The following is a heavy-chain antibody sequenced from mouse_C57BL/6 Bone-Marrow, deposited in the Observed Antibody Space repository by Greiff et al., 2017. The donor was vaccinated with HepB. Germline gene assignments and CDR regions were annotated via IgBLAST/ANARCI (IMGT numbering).Heavy chain of an antibody. V-gene: IGHV5-17*01. D-gene: IGHD2-2*01. CDR1: GFTFSDYG. Sequence: EVKLMESGGGLVKPGGSLKLSCAASGFTFSDYGMHWVRQAPEKGLEWVAYISSGSSTIYYADTVKGRFTISRDNAKNTLFLQMTSLRSEDTAMYYCAPLWLRSYYYAMDYWGQGTSVTVSS. CDR2: ISSGSSTI. J-gene: IGHJ4*01. CDR3: APLWLRSYYYAMDY.